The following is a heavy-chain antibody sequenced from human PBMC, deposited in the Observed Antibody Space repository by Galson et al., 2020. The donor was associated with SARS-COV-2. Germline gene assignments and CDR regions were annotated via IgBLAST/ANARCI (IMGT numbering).Heavy chain of an antibody. D-gene: IGHD1-26*01. Sequence: GESLKISCAASGFNFNDYWMHWVRQVPGKGLVWVSYVDGPGSGANYADFAKGRFTISRDNAKKTLFLQMTGLRAEDTAVYYCVRDYQHPYSADYKGWFDAWGQGTLVTVSS. V-gene: IGHV3-74*01. CDR2: VDGPGSGA. J-gene: IGHJ5*02. CDR3: VRDYQHPYSADYKGWFDA. CDR1: GFNFNDYW.